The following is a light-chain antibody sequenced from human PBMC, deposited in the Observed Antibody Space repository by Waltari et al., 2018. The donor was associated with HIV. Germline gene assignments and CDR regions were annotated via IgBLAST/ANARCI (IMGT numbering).Light chain of an antibody. CDR3: QQYFSSPLT. J-gene: IGKJ4*01. Sequence: TQSPDSLALSLGERATINCKSSRTILFPSNSKNYLAWYQQKPGQSPKLLIYWASTRESGVPDRFSGGGSGTNFTLTISSLQTEDVAVYYCQQYFSSPLTFGGGTRVEIK. V-gene: IGKV4-1*01. CDR2: WAS. CDR1: RTILFPSNSKNY.